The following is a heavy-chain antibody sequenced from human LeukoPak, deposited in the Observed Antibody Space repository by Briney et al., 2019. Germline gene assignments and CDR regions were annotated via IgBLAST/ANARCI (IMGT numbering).Heavy chain of an antibody. D-gene: IGHD5-24*01. Sequence: PSETLSLTCTVSGGSISSYYWSWIRQPPGKGLEWIGYIYYSGSTNYNPSLKSRVTISADTSKNQFSLKLSSVTAADTAVYYCARGDGYNYPYYYYYYMDVWGKGTTVTVSS. CDR2: IYYSGST. V-gene: IGHV4-59*01. J-gene: IGHJ6*03. CDR3: ARGDGYNYPYYYYYYMDV. CDR1: GGSISSYY.